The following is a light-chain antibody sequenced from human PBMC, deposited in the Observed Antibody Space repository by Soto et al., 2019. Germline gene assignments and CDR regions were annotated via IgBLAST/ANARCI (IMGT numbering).Light chain of an antibody. V-gene: IGKV3-20*01. Sequence: EIVLTQSPGTLSLSPGERGTLSCRASQSVSSSYLAWYQQKPGQAPRLLIYGASSRATGIPDRFSGSGSGTDLTLTISRLEPEDFAVYYCQQYGSSPPLTFGGGTKVEIK. CDR1: QSVSSSY. CDR2: GAS. J-gene: IGKJ4*01. CDR3: QQYGSSPPLT.